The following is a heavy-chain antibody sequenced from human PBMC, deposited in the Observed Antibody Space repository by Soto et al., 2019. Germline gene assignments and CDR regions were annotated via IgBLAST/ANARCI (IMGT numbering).Heavy chain of an antibody. J-gene: IGHJ4*02. D-gene: IGHD4-4*01. CDR2: INAGNGNT. CDR1: GYTFTSYA. V-gene: IGHV1-3*01. CDR3: ARAVGGPTSNLDY. Sequence: GASVKVSCKASGYTFTSYAMHWVRQAPGQRLEWMGWINAGNGNTKYSQKFQGRVTITRDTSASTAYMELSSLRSEDMAVYYCARAVGGPTSNLDYWGQGTLVTVSS.